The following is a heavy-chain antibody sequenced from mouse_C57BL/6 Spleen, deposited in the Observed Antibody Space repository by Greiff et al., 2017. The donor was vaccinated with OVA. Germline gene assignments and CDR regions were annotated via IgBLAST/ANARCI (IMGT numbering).Heavy chain of an antibody. J-gene: IGHJ1*03. V-gene: IGHV1-64*01. D-gene: IGHD2-1*01. Sequence: QVQLQQPGAELVKPGASVKLSCKASGYTFTSYWMHWVKQRPGQGLEWIGMIHPNSGSTNYNEKFKSKATLTVDKSSSTAYMQLSSLTSEDSAVYYCASYYGNWGWYFDVWGTGTTVTVSS. CDR2: IHPNSGST. CDR1: GYTFTSYW. CDR3: ASYYGNWGWYFDV.